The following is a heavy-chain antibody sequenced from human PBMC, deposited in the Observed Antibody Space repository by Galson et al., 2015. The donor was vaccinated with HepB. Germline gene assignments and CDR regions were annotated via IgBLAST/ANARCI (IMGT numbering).Heavy chain of an antibody. J-gene: IGHJ4*02. CDR2: ITPSGDNT. Sequence: SLRLSCAASGFTFSYYAMSWVRQAPGKGLEWVSAITPSGDNTYSADSMKGRFTISRDNSRNTLFLQMNSLRADDTAIYFCAKVFPEKVDGWYRQALYYFDSWGQGTGVTVSS. D-gene: IGHD6-19*01. V-gene: IGHV3-23*01. CDR3: AKVFPEKVDGWYRQALYYFDS. CDR1: GFTFSYYA.